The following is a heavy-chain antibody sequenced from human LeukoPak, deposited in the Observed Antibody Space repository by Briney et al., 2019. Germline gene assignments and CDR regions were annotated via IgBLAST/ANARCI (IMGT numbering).Heavy chain of an antibody. V-gene: IGHV3-30*02. J-gene: IGHJ6*03. Sequence: GGSLRLSCGASGFIFSSYGMHWVRQAPGKGLEWVAFIRYDGSNKYYADSVKGRFTISRDNPKNTLYLQMNSLRAEDTAVYYCARANDNYYYYYMDVWGKGTTVTISS. D-gene: IGHD3-9*01. CDR2: IRYDGSNK. CDR3: ARANDNYYYYYMDV. CDR1: GFIFSSYG.